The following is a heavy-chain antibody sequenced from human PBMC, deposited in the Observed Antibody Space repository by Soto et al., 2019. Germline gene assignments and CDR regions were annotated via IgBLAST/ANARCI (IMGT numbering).Heavy chain of an antibody. Sequence: PGGSLILSCGASGFNFSSYNMNWVRQAPGKGLEWVSSISSSSSYIYYADSVKGRFTISRDNAKNSLYLQMDSLRAEDTAVYYCATSGGSRDAFDIWGQGTMVTVSS. CDR2: ISSSSSYI. CDR1: GFNFSSYN. J-gene: IGHJ3*02. D-gene: IGHD2-15*01. CDR3: ATSGGSRDAFDI. V-gene: IGHV3-21*01.